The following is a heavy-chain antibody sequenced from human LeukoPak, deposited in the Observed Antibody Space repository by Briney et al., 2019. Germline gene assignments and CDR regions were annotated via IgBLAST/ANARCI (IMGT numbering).Heavy chain of an antibody. Sequence: TSETLSPTCTVSGGSISSHYWSWIRQPPGKGLEWIGYIYYSGSTNYNPSLKSRVTISVDTSKNQFSLKLSSVTAADTAVYYCARADLYSDAFDIWGQGTMVTVSS. J-gene: IGHJ3*02. CDR2: IYYSGST. D-gene: IGHD2-21*01. CDR3: ARADLYSDAFDI. V-gene: IGHV4-59*11. CDR1: GGSISSHY.